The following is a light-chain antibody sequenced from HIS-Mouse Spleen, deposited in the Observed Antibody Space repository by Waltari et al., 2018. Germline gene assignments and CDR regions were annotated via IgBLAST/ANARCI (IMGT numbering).Light chain of an antibody. J-gene: IGLJ6*01. CDR2: EVS. CDR1: SSYVGGYNY. CDR3: SSYAGSNNV. Sequence: QSALTQPPSASGSPGQSVTISCTGTSSYVGGYNYVSWYQQHPGKAPKLMFYEVSKRPSGVPDRFSGSKSGNTASLTVSGLQAEDEADYYCSSYAGSNNVFGSGTKVTVL. V-gene: IGLV2-8*01.